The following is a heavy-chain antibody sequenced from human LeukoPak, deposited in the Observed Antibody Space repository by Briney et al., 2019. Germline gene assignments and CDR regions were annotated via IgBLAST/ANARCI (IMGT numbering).Heavy chain of an antibody. CDR3: AKVGVTTVTTHYYFDY. D-gene: IGHD4-17*01. V-gene: IGHV1-2*02. J-gene: IGHJ4*02. CDR1: GYTFTGYY. CDR2: INPNSGGT. Sequence: ASVKVSCKASGYTFTGYYMHWVRQAPGLGLEWMGCINPNSGGTNYAQKFQGRVTMTRDTSISTAYMELSRLRSGDTAVYYCAKVGVTTVTTHYYFDYWGQGTLVTVSS.